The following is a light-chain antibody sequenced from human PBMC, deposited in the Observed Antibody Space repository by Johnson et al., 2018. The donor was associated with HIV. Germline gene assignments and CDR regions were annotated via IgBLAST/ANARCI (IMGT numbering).Light chain of an antibody. V-gene: IGLV1-51*01. J-gene: IGLJ1*01. CDR3: APWESSVSVYV. Sequence: QSVLTQPPSVSAAPGQKVTISCSGSSSNIGNNYVSWYQQLPGTAPKLLIYDNNKRPSGIPDRFFGSTSGTSATLAITALQTGDEADYHCAPWESSVSVYVVGTGPRVTVL. CDR1: SSNIGNNY. CDR2: DNN.